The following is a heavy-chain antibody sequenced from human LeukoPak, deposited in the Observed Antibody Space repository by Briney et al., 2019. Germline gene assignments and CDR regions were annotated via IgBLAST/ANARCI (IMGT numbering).Heavy chain of an antibody. CDR2: ISWNSGSI. V-gene: IGHV3-9*01. J-gene: IGHJ4*02. CDR1: GFTFDDYA. CDR3: ARAKGSCFDY. Sequence: GGSLRLSCAASGFTFDDYAMHWVRQAPGKGLEWVSGISWNSGSIDYADSVKGRFTISRDNAKNSLYLQMNSLRAEDTAVYYCARAKGSCFDYWGQGTLVTVSS.